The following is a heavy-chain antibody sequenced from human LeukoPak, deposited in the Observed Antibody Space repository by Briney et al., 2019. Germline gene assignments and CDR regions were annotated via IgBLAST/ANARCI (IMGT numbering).Heavy chain of an antibody. V-gene: IGHV3-30*04. J-gene: IGHJ4*02. CDR2: ISYDGSNK. D-gene: IGHD3-22*01. CDR1: GFTFSSYA. Sequence: GRSLRLSCAASGFTFSSYAMHWVRQAPGKGLEWVAVISYDGSNKYYADSVKGRFTISRDNSKNTLYLQMNSLRAEDTAVYYCAKDRIPADSWGQGTLVTVSS. CDR3: AKDRIPADS.